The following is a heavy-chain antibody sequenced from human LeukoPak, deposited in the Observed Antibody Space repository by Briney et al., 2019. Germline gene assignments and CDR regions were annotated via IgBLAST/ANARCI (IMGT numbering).Heavy chain of an antibody. V-gene: IGHV3-23*01. CDR1: GFTFSSYA. J-gene: IGHJ6*04. D-gene: IGHD1-26*01. Sequence: GGSLRLSCAASGFTFSSYAMSWVRQAPGKGLEWVSAISGSGGSTYYADSVKGRFTISRDNPKNTLYLQMNSLRAEDTAVYYCAKDVASVRATNHMDVWGKGTTVTVSS. CDR3: AKDVASVRATNHMDV. CDR2: ISGSGGST.